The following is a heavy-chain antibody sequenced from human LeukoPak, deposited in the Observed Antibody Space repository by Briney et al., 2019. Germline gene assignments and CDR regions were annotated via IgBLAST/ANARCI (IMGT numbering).Heavy chain of an antibody. J-gene: IGHJ4*02. D-gene: IGHD3-3*01. CDR1: GSSISSYY. CDR2: IYTSGST. V-gene: IGHV4-4*07. CDR3: AYYDFWSGYFN. Sequence: PSETMSPTCTVSGSSISSYYWSWLRQPAGKGQEWIGRIYTSGSTNYNPSLKSRVTMSVDTSKNQFSLKLSSASAADTAVYYCAYYDFWSGYFNWGQGTLVTVSS.